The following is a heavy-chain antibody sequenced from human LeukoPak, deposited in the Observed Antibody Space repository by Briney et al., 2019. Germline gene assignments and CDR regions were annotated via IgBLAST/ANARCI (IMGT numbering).Heavy chain of an antibody. V-gene: IGHV4-34*01. Sequence: PSETLSLTCAVYGGSFSGYYWSWIRRPPGKGLEWIGEINHSGSTNYNPSLKSRVTISVDTSKNQFSLKLSSVTAADTAVYYCATPRLRWYYGMDVWGQGTTVTVSS. CDR2: INHSGST. CDR3: ATPRLRWYYGMDV. D-gene: IGHD3-16*01. CDR1: GGSFSGYY. J-gene: IGHJ6*02.